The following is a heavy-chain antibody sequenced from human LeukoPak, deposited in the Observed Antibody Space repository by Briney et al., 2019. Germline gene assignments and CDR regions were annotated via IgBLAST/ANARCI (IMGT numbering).Heavy chain of an antibody. J-gene: IGHJ4*02. CDR3: ATVPPRYGSGSYYIY. V-gene: IGHV1-24*01. CDR1: GYTLTELS. D-gene: IGHD3-10*01. Sequence: GASVKVSCKVSGYTLTELSMHWVRQAPGKGLGWMGGFDPEDGETIYAQKFQGRVTMTEDTSTDTAYMELSSLRSEDTAVYYCATVPPRYGSGSYYIYWGQGTLVTVSS. CDR2: FDPEDGET.